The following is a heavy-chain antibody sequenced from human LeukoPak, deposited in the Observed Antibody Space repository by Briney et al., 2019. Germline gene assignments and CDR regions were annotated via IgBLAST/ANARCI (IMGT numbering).Heavy chain of an antibody. CDR2: IKQDGSEK. Sequence: GGSLRLSCAASGFTFSSYWMSWVRQAPGKGLEWVANIKQDGSEKYYVDSVKGRFTISRDNAKNSLYLQMNSLRAEDTAVYYCARSPPYYDFWSGYSDYYYMDVWGKGTTVTVSS. CDR1: GFTFSSYW. V-gene: IGHV3-7*01. D-gene: IGHD3-3*01. J-gene: IGHJ6*03. CDR3: ARSPPYYDFWSGYSDYYYMDV.